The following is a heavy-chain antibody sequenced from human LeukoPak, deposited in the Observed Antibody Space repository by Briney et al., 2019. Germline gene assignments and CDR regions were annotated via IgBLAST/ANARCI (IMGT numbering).Heavy chain of an antibody. Sequence: GGSLRLSCAASGFTFSSYSMNWVRQAPGKGLEWVSYISSSSSTIYYADSVKGRLTISRDNAKNSLYLQMNSLRAEDTALYYCARYSSQWSFDSWGQGTLVTVSS. V-gene: IGHV3-48*01. D-gene: IGHD6-19*01. CDR1: GFTFSSYS. CDR3: ARYSSQWSFDS. CDR2: ISSSSSTI. J-gene: IGHJ4*02.